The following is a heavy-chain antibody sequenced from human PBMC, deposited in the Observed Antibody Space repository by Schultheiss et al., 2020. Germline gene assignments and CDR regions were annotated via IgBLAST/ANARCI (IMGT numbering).Heavy chain of an antibody. V-gene: IGHV3-23*01. D-gene: IGHD3-22*01. CDR2: ISDSGDNT. CDR3: AKWGDYYGSSGYYW. Sequence: GRSLRLSCAASGFTFSIYAMSWVRQAPGKGLEWVSAISDSGDNTYYADSVKGRFTISRDNSKNTLFLQMNSLRAEDTAVYYCAKWGDYYGSSGYYWWGQGALVTVSS. CDR1: GFTFSIYA. J-gene: IGHJ4*02.